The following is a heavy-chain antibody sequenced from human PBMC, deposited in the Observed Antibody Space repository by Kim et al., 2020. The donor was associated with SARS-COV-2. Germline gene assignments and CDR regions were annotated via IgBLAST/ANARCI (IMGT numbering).Heavy chain of an antibody. Sequence: VKGRFTISRDNAKNTLYMQMNRLSPEDTAVYYCARAGDYDISGYYGFLHHWGQGALVTVSS. J-gene: IGHJ1*01. V-gene: IGHV3-74*01. CDR3: ARAGDYDISGYYGFLHH. D-gene: IGHD3-22*01.